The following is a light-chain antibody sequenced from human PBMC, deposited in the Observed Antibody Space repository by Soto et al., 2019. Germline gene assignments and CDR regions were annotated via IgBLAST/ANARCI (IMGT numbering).Light chain of an antibody. V-gene: IGKV1-9*01. CDR2: AAS. CDR3: QQLNSYGFFT. CDR1: QGISSY. Sequence: DIQLTQSPSFLSASVGDRVTITCRASQGISSYLAWYQQKPGKAPKLLIYAASTLQSGVPSRFSGSGSGTEFTLTISSLQPEDFATYYCQQLNSYGFFTFGPGTKVDIQ. J-gene: IGKJ3*01.